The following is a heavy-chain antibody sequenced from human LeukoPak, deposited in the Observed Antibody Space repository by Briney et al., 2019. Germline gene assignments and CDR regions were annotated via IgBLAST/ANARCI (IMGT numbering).Heavy chain of an antibody. CDR1: GLTFSDYW. J-gene: IGHJ6*03. V-gene: IGHV3-7*01. D-gene: IGHD3-10*01. Sequence: PGGSLRLSCAASGLTFSDYWMTWVRQAPGKGLEWVANINESEKYYVDSVKGRFTISRDNAKNSLYLQMNSLRAEDTAVYYCARVIYYGSGNYYYYYFYMDVWGKGTTVTVSS. CDR3: ARVIYYGSGNYYYYYFYMDV. CDR2: INESEK.